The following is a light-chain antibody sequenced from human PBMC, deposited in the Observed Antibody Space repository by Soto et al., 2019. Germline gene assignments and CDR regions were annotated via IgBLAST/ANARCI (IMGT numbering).Light chain of an antibody. CDR2: ETS. Sequence: DIQLTQSPSTLSASVGDRVTITCRASQTISSWLAWYQQKPGKAPNLLIYETSNLESGVPSRFSGSGSGTESTLTISSLPPDDFATYYFQHYNDYCWTFGQGTKVEIK. J-gene: IGKJ1*01. CDR3: QHYNDYCWT. CDR1: QTISSW. V-gene: IGKV1-5*03.